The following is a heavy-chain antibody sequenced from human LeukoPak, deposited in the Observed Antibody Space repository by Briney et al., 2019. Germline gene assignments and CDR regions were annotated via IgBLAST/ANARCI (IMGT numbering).Heavy chain of an antibody. V-gene: IGHV3-23*01. Sequence: GGSLRLSCAASGFTFSSYAMSWVRQAPGKGLEWVSAISGSGGSTYYADSVKGRFTISRDNSKNTLYLQMNSLRAEDTAVYYCAKGGSSGWSNQYYFDFWGQGTLVTVSS. CDR1: GFTFSSYA. CDR2: ISGSGGST. D-gene: IGHD6-19*01. CDR3: AKGGSSGWSNQYYFDF. J-gene: IGHJ4*02.